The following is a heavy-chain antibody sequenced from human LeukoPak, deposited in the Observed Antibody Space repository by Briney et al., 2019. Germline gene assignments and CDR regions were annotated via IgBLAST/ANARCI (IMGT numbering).Heavy chain of an antibody. D-gene: IGHD6-19*01. CDR1: AGSINSNSYF. J-gene: IGHJ4*02. CDR3: ARRLGIAVFDY. V-gene: IGHV4-39*01. CDR2: ISYSGST. Sequence: SETLSLTCTVSAGSINSNSYFWVWIRQPPGKGLEWIGSISYSGSTYYNPSLKSRVTISVDTSKNQFSLKVRSVTAADTAVYYCARRLGIAVFDYWGQGTLVTVSS.